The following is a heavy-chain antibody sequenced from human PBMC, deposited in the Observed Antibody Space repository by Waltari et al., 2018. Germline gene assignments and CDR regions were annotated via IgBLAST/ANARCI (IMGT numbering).Heavy chain of an antibody. V-gene: IGHV3-23*03. CDR3: ARVVSSGYPDI. D-gene: IGHD6-19*01. J-gene: IGHJ3*02. Sequence: EVQLLESGGGLVQPGEALRLPGAAPGLTFSTYGRSGVRPAPGKGLVWVSGIYSGATTDYAGSVKGRFTISRDNSKNTVYLRMNSLRAEDTAVYYCARVVSSGYPDIWGQGTMVIVSS. CDR2: IYSGATT. CDR1: GLTFSTYG.